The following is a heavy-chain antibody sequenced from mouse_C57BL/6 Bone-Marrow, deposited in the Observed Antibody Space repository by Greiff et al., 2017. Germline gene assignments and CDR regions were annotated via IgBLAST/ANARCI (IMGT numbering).Heavy chain of an antibody. CDR3: ARGGSSGPFAY. J-gene: IGHJ3*01. CDR1: GYAFSSSW. D-gene: IGHD3-2*02. Sequence: VQLQQSGPELVKPGASVKISCKASGYAFSSSWMNWVKQRPGKGLEWIGRIYPGDGDTNYNGKFKGKATLTADKSSSTAYMQLSSLTSEDSAVYFCARGGSSGPFAYWGQGTPVTVSA. CDR2: IYPGDGDT. V-gene: IGHV1-82*01.